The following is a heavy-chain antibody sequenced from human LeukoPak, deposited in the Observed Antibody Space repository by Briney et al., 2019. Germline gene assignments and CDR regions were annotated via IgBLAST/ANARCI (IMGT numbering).Heavy chain of an antibody. J-gene: IGHJ6*03. CDR2: INWSGGTI. V-gene: IGHV3-20*04. Sequence: GGSLRLSCAASGFTFDDYGMSWVRQAPGKGLEWVSCINWSGGTIVYADSVKGRFTISRDNAKNSLYLQMNSLRAEDTVLYYCARGGYNYDFWSGYYYPFDYYYMDVWGKGTTVTVSS. D-gene: IGHD3-3*01. CDR1: GFTFDDYG. CDR3: ARGGYNYDFWSGYYYPFDYYYMDV.